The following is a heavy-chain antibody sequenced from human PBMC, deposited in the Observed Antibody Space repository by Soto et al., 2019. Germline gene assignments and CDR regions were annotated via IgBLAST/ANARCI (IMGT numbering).Heavy chain of an antibody. J-gene: IGHJ4*02. D-gene: IGHD2-15*01. Sequence: ASVKVSCKASGYTFTSYAMHWVRQAPGQRLEWMVWINAGNCNTKYSQKFQGRVTITRDTSASTAYMELSSLSSEDTAVYYCARGPGGPDGPGDYWGQGTLVTVSS. CDR2: INAGNCNT. V-gene: IGHV1-3*01. CDR3: ARGPGGPDGPGDY. CDR1: GYTFTSYA.